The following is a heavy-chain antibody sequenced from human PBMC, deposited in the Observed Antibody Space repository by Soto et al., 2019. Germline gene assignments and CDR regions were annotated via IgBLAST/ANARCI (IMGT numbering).Heavy chain of an antibody. D-gene: IGHD6-19*01. J-gene: IGHJ4*02. V-gene: IGHV4-31*03. CDR2: IYYNGSP. Sequence: QVQLQESGPGLVKPSQTLSLTCTGSGGSISSGGYYWSWIRQHPGKGLEWIGYIYYNGSPYYNPSLKSRVTISIDTSKNQFSLELRSVTAADTAVYYCARQNPYSSGSYYFDFWGQGTLVTVSS. CDR1: GGSISSGGYY. CDR3: ARQNPYSSGSYYFDF.